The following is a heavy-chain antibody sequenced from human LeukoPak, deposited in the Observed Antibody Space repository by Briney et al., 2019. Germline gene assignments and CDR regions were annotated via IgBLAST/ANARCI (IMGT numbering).Heavy chain of an antibody. CDR2: ISYNGGYI. CDR1: GFSFRTYN. V-gene: IGHV3-33*01. J-gene: IGHJ4*02. D-gene: IGHD4-17*01. CDR3: TTEVPNGDLRLDY. Sequence: PGGSLRLSCTASGFSFRTYNLHWVRQAPGKGLEWVAVISYNGGYIHYEDSVKGRFTIPRDDSKNTLSLQMSGLRAEDTALYYCTTEVPNGDLRLDYWGQGTLVTVSS.